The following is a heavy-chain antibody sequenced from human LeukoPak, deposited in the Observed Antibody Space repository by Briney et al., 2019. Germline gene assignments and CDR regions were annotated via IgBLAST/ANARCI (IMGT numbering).Heavy chain of an antibody. J-gene: IGHJ4*02. D-gene: IGHD6-19*01. Sequence: ASVKVSCKASGFTFTNFEVNWVRQAAGQGLEWMGWMNPNSGNSGFAQKFQGRVTITSDNSISTAYMEVSGLTPDDTAVYFCARVAPQWLAPIDYWGQGTLVIVSS. CDR1: GFTFTNFE. CDR2: MNPNSGNS. V-gene: IGHV1-8*03. CDR3: ARVAPQWLAPIDY.